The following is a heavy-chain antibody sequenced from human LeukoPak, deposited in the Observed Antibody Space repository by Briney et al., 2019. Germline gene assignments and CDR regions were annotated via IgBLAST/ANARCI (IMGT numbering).Heavy chain of an antibody. J-gene: IGHJ4*02. D-gene: IGHD6-13*01. CDR2: MWSDGGFK. CDR3: ARVRGTYSSNWFSDY. CDR1: GSTFSGYG. Sequence: PGGSLRLSCVPSGSTFSGYGMQWVRQAPGKGLEWVACMWSDGGFKFYADSVEGRFTISRDNSKDTLYLQMNSLRAEDTAVYYCARVRGTYSSNWFSDYWGQGSLVTVSS. V-gene: IGHV3-33*01.